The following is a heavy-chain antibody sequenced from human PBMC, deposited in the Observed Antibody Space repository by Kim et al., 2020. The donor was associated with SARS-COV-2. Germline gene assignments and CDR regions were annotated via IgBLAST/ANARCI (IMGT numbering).Heavy chain of an antibody. CDR3: ARPSAAMVRGAEVFFDY. J-gene: IGHJ4*02. D-gene: IGHD3-10*01. V-gene: IGHV1-69*06. Sequence: SVKVSCKASGGTFSSYAISWVRQAPGQGLEWMGGIIPIFGTANYAQKFQGRVTITADKSTSTAYMELSSLRSEDTAVYYCARPSAAMVRGAEVFFDYWGQGTLVTVSS. CDR1: GGTFSSYA. CDR2: IIPIFGTA.